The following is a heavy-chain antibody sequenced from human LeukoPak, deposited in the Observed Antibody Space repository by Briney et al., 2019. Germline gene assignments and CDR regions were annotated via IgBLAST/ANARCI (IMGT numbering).Heavy chain of an antibody. CDR2: INHSGST. J-gene: IGHJ4*02. Sequence: SETLSPTCAVYGGSFSGYYWSWIRQPPGKGLEWIGEINHSGSTNYNPSLKSRVTISVDTSKNQFSLKLSSVTAADTAVYYCARDYYDSSGWGPLFVYWGQGTLVTVSS. V-gene: IGHV4-34*01. CDR1: GGSFSGYY. D-gene: IGHD3-22*01. CDR3: ARDYYDSSGWGPLFVY.